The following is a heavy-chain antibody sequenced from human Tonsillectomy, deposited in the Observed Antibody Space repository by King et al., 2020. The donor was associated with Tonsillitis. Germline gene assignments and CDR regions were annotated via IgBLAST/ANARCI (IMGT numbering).Heavy chain of an antibody. Sequence: QVQLVESGGGLVKPGGSLRLSCAASGFIFNDYYMSWIRQAPGKGLEWVSYISTSGRHTNYADSVKGRFTISRDNAENSLHLQMDSLRAEDTAVYYCARGGGQFEYLDYWGQGAPVTVSS. CDR3: ARGGGQFEYLDY. CDR1: GFIFNDYY. J-gene: IGHJ4*02. V-gene: IGHV3-11*06. CDR2: ISTSGRHT. D-gene: IGHD3-10*01.